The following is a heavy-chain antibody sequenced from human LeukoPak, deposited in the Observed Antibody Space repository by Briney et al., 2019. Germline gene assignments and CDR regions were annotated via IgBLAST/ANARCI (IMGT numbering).Heavy chain of an antibody. Sequence: KPSETLSLTCTVSGYSISSGYYWGWIRQPPGKGLEWIGEINHSGSTNYNSSLKSRVTISVDTSKNQFSLNLSSVTAADTAVFYCARGDTSGNSYGYRRYYYYYYMDVWGKGTTVTVSS. CDR3: ARGDTSGNSYGYRRYYYYYYMDV. D-gene: IGHD5-18*01. CDR1: GYSISSGYY. J-gene: IGHJ6*03. V-gene: IGHV4-38-2*02. CDR2: INHSGST.